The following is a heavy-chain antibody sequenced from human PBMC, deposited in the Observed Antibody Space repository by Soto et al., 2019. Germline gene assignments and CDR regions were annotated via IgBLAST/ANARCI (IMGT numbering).Heavy chain of an antibody. CDR3: ARHPGYYDILTGYTTYYFDS. J-gene: IGHJ4*02. V-gene: IGHV4-59*08. CDR2: IYYSGST. D-gene: IGHD3-9*01. CDR1: GGSISNYY. Sequence: SETLSLSYTVSGGSISNYYWSWIRQPPGKGLEWIGYIYYSGSTNYNPSLKSRVTISVDTSKDQFSLKLSSVTAADTAVYYCARHPGYYDILTGYTTYYFDSWGQGILVTVSS.